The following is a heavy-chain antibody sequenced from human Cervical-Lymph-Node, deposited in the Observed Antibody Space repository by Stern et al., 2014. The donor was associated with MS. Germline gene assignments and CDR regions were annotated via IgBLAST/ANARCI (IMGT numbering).Heavy chain of an antibody. D-gene: IGHD1-14*01. J-gene: IGHJ6*02. V-gene: IGHV1-2*02. CDR3: AQITRYYYYGMDV. CDR2: ISPNSGGT. CDR1: GHTFSGYY. Sequence: VQLVESGAEVKKPGASVKVSCKASGHTFSGYYIHWVRQAPGQGLEWMGWISPNSGGTNYAQKFHGRVTITRDTSISTAYMEVTRLRSDDTAVYYCAQITRYYYYGMDVWGQGTTVTVSS.